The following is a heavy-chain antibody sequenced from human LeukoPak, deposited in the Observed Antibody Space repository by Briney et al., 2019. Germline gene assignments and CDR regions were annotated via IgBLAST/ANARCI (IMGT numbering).Heavy chain of an antibody. D-gene: IGHD6-13*01. Sequence: GGSLRLSCAASGFTFDDYAMHRVRQAPGKGLEWVSGVSWNSGSIGYADSVKGRFTISRDNAKNSLYLQMNSLRAEDTALYYCAKGRGLAAAGMDVWGQGTTVTDSS. V-gene: IGHV3-9*01. CDR1: GFTFDDYA. J-gene: IGHJ6*02. CDR3: AKGRGLAAAGMDV. CDR2: VSWNSGSI.